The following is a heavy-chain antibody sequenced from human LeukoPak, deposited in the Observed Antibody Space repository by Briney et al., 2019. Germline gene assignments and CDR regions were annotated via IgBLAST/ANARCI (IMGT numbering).Heavy chain of an antibody. V-gene: IGHV3-7*01. J-gene: IGHJ4*02. CDR2: IKQDGSEK. CDR1: GFTFSSYW. CDR3: ARDPFYLEGYFDY. D-gene: IGHD1-1*01. Sequence: GGSLRLSCAASGFTFSSYWMSWVRQAPGKGLEWVANIKQDGSEKYYVDSVKGRFTISRDNAKNSLYLQMNSLRAEDTAVYYCARDPFYLEGYFDYWGQGTLVTVSS.